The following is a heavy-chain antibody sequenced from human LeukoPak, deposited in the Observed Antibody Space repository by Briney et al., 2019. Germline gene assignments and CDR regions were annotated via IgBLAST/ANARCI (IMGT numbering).Heavy chain of an antibody. CDR3: ATAVMVRGVVDY. Sequence: ASVKVSCKVSGYTLTELSMHWARQAPGKGLEWMGGFDPEDGETIYAQKFQGRVTMTEDTSTDTAYMELSSLRSEDTAVYYCATAVMVRGVVDYWGQGTLVTVSS. CDR1: GYTLTELS. V-gene: IGHV1-24*01. CDR2: FDPEDGET. D-gene: IGHD3-10*01. J-gene: IGHJ4*02.